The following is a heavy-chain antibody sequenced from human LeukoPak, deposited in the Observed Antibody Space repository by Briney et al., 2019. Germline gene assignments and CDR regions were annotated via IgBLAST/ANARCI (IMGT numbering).Heavy chain of an antibody. J-gene: IGHJ4*02. CDR1: GGSISGNSYY. V-gene: IGHV4-61*02. Sequence: SETLSLTCTVSGGSISGNSYYWGWIRQPAGKGLEWIGLIYTSGSTHYNPSLKSRVTISVDTSKNQFSLRLSSVTAADTAVYYCARGGEGRSSLDYWGQGTLVTVSP. D-gene: IGHD6-6*01. CDR3: ARGGEGRSSLDY. CDR2: IYTSGST.